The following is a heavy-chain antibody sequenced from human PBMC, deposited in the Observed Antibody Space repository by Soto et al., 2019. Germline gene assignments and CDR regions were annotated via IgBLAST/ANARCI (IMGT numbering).Heavy chain of an antibody. CDR3: ARGRKVTGTTRYYYGMDV. Sequence: ASVKVSCKASGYTFTSYDINWVRQATGQGLEWMGWMNPNSGNTGYAQKFQGRVTMTRNTSISTAYMELSSLRSEDTAVCYCARGRKVTGTTRYYYGMDVWGQGTTVTVSS. J-gene: IGHJ6*02. CDR1: GYTFTSYD. V-gene: IGHV1-8*01. D-gene: IGHD1-7*01. CDR2: MNPNSGNT.